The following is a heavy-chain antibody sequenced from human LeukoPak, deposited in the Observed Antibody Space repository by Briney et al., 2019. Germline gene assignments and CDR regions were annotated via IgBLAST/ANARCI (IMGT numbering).Heavy chain of an antibody. V-gene: IGHV4-59*12. Sequence: SSETLSLTCTVSGGSIRSYYWSWIRQPPGKGLEWIGYIYYNGSTNYNPSPKSRVTTSVDTSKNQFSLTLSSVTAADTAVYYCARRRYDASGYNPSRGRYFDYWGQGTLVTVSS. CDR3: ARRRYDASGYNPSRGRYFDY. J-gene: IGHJ4*02. D-gene: IGHD3-22*01. CDR1: GGSIRSYY. CDR2: IYYNGST.